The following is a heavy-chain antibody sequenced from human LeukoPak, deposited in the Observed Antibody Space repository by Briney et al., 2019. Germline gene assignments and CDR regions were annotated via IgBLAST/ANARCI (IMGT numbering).Heavy chain of an antibody. V-gene: IGHV3-23*01. D-gene: IGHD6-13*01. CDR3: AKTGGIAAAH. CDR2: ISGSGGST. Sequence: GGSLRLSCAASGFTFSGSAMHWVRQAPGKGLEWVSAISGSGGSTYYADSVKGRFTISRDNSKNTLYLQMNSLRAEDTALYYCAKTGGIAAAHWGQGTLVTVSS. J-gene: IGHJ4*02. CDR1: GFTFSGSA.